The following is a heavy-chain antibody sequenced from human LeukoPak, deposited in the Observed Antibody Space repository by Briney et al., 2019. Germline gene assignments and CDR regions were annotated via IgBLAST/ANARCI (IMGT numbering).Heavy chain of an antibody. J-gene: IGHJ2*01. CDR2: IDPSDSYT. V-gene: IGHV5-10-1*01. CDR3: ARVEMVTDWYFDL. CDR1: GYSFTSYW. Sequence: GESLKISCKGSGYSFTSYWISWVRQMPGKGLEWMGRIDPSDSYTNYSPSFQGHVTISADKSINTAYLQWSSLKASDTAMYYCARVEMVTDWYFDLWGRGTLVTVSS. D-gene: IGHD5-24*01.